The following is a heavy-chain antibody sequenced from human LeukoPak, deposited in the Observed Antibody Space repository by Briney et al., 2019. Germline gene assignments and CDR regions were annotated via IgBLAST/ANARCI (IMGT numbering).Heavy chain of an antibody. J-gene: IGHJ5*02. D-gene: IGHD3-10*01. CDR2: INPNSGGT. Sequence: GASVKVSCKASGYTLTGYYMHWVRQAPGQGLEWMGRINPNSGGTNYAQKFQGRVTMTRDTSISTAYMELSRLRSDDTAVYYCAREEITMVRGAPSLFDPWGQGTLVTVSS. CDR3: AREEITMVRGAPSLFDP. CDR1: GYTLTGYY. V-gene: IGHV1-2*06.